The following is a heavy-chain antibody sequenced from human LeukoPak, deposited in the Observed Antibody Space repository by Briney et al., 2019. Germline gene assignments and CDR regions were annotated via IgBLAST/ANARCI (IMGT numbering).Heavy chain of an antibody. Sequence: PGGSLRHSCAVSGFSVSSNYRAWVRQAPGKGLEWVSVIYNGGSTKYGDSVKDRFTISRDNSKNTLHLQMNSLRAEDTALYYCARANRWYAFDDEGQGDGVTVSA. D-gene: IGHD4-23*01. V-gene: IGHV3-66*01. CDR3: ARANRWYAFDD. CDR1: GFSVSSNY. J-gene: IGHJ4*02. CDR2: IYNGGST.